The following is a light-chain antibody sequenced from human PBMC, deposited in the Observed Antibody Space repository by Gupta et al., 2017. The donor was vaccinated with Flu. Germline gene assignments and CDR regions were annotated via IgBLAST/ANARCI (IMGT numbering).Light chain of an antibody. V-gene: IGKV3-15*01. CDR3: QHYNTWPPWT. CDR2: GAS. J-gene: IGKJ1*01. CDR1: QSISNN. Sequence: EIVLTQSPDTLSVSPGERATLSCRASQSISNNLAWYHQKPGQPPRLLTYGASTRASGIPARFSGSGSGTEFTLTVSSLQSEDLGIYFCQHYNTWPPWTFGQGTKVDIK.